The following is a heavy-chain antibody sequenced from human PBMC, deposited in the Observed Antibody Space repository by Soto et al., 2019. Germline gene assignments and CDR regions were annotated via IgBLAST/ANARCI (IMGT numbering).Heavy chain of an antibody. Sequence: LRLSCAASGFTFSSYAMSWVRQAPGKGLEWVSAISGSGGSAYYADSVKGRFTISRDNSKNTLYLQMNSLRAEDTAVYYCALQALGLTGTTPFDYWGQGALVTVSS. CDR3: ALQALGLTGTTPFDY. V-gene: IGHV3-23*01. CDR1: GFTFSSYA. D-gene: IGHD1-7*01. CDR2: ISGSGGSA. J-gene: IGHJ4*02.